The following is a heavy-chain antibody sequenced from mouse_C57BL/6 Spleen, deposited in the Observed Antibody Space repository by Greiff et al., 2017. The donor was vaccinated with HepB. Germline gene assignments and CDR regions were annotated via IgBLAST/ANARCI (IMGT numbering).Heavy chain of an antibody. D-gene: IGHD2-2*01. CDR3: TGGDGYDGRGFDY. CDR2: IRLKSDNYAT. Sequence: EVHLVESGGGLVQPGGSMKLSCVASGFTFSNYWMNWVRQSPEKGLEWVAQIRLKSDNYATHYAESVKGRFTISRDDSKSSVYLQMNNLRAEDTGIYYCTGGDGYDGRGFDYWGQGTTLTVSS. CDR1: GFTFSNYW. V-gene: IGHV6-3*01. J-gene: IGHJ2*01.